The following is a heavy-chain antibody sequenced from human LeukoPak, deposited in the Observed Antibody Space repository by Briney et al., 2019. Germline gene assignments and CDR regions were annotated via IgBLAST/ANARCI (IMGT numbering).Heavy chain of an antibody. D-gene: IGHD3-9*01. CDR2: IYSGGHT. Sequence: PGGSLRLSCAASGFSVINSYMSWVGQAPGKGLEWVSVIYSGGHTYYADSVKGRFTISRDNSKNTVYLQMNRLRAEDTAVYYCARDRGYDPLTGYSEVLFSDYWGQGALVTVSS. J-gene: IGHJ4*02. CDR1: GFSVINSY. CDR3: ARDRGYDPLTGYSEVLFSDY. V-gene: IGHV3-53*01.